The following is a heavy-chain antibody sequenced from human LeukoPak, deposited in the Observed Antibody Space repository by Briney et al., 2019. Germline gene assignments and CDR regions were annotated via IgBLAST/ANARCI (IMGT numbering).Heavy chain of an antibody. D-gene: IGHD3-22*01. J-gene: IGHJ4*02. CDR1: GGSVSNGNYY. CDR2: IYYTGST. Sequence: SETLSLTCTVSGGSVSNGNYYWSWLRQPPGKALEWIGYIYYTGSTSYNPSLEGRVTISVDTSKNQFSVKLNSVTAADTAVYYCARNGDYYEKSGYYYLFDFWGQGTLVTVSS. V-gene: IGHV4-61*01. CDR3: ARNGDYYEKSGYYYLFDF.